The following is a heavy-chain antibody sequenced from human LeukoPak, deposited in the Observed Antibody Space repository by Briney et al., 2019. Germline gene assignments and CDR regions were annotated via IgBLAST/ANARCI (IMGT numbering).Heavy chain of an antibody. D-gene: IGHD2-15*01. CDR1: GGSFSGYY. Sequence: SETLSLTCAVYGGSFSGYYWSWIRQPPGKGLEWIGEITHSGSTNYNPSLKSRVTISVDTSKNQFSLKLSSVTAADTAVYYCARGDCSGGSCYHNWFDPWGQGTLVPVSS. CDR3: ARGDCSGGSCYHNWFDP. CDR2: ITHSGST. J-gene: IGHJ5*02. V-gene: IGHV4-34*01.